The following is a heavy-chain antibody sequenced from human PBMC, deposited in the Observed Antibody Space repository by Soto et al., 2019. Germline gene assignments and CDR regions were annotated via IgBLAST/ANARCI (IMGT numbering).Heavy chain of an antibody. V-gene: IGHV4-31*03. CDR2: IYYSGST. CDR1: GGSISSAGYY. CDR3: ARVYYSSGRSLDY. D-gene: IGHD3-10*01. J-gene: IGHJ4*02. Sequence: QVHLQESGPGLVKPSQTLSLTCTVSGGSISSAGYYWSWIRQHPGKGLEWIGYIYYSGSTYYNPSLTSRVTISVDTAKNQFSLKLTSVTAADTAVYYCARVYYSSGRSLDYWGQGTLVTVSS.